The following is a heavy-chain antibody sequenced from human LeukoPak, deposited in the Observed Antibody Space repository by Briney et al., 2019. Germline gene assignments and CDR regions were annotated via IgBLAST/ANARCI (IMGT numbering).Heavy chain of an antibody. D-gene: IGHD6-19*01. V-gene: IGHV3-23*01. CDR2: ISSGAGTT. CDR1: GFTFSSYA. J-gene: IGHJ5*02. Sequence: PGGSLRLSCAASGFTFSSYAMSWVHQVPGKRLEWVSAISSGAGTTGYADSVKGRFTISRVNSKSTIYLQMNSLRAEDTAIYYCAKDLEQSYSGWSTSYDAWGQGTLVTVSS. CDR3: AKDLEQSYSGWSTSYDA.